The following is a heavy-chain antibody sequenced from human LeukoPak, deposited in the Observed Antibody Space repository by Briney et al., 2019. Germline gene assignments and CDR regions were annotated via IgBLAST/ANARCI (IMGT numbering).Heavy chain of an antibody. CDR1: GYTCTSYA. CDR2: INAGNGNT. J-gene: IGHJ4*02. Sequence: GASVKVSCKASGYTCTSYAMHWVRQAPGQRLEWMGWINAGNGNTKYSQKFQGRVTITRDTSASTAYMELSSLRSEDTAVYYCARRRCSSTSCSSAPLDYWGQGTLVTVSS. D-gene: IGHD2-2*01. V-gene: IGHV1-3*01. CDR3: ARRRCSSTSCSSAPLDY.